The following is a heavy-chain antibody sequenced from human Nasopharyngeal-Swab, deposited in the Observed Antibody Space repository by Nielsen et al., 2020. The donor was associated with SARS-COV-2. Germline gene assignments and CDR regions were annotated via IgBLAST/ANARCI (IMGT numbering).Heavy chain of an antibody. V-gene: IGHV3-30*04. D-gene: IGHD6-25*01. CDR3: ARAHYSSDFLPSDY. Sequence: GGSLRLSCAASGFTFSSYAMHWVRQAPGKGLEWVAVISYDGSNKYYADSVKGRFTISRDNSKNTLYLQMNSLRAEDTAVYYCARAHYSSDFLPSDYWGQGTLVTVSS. CDR1: GFTFSSYA. J-gene: IGHJ4*02. CDR2: ISYDGSNK.